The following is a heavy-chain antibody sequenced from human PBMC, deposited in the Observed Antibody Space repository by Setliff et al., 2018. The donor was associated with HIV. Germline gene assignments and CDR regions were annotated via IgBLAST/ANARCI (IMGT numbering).Heavy chain of an antibody. J-gene: IGHJ4*02. V-gene: IGHV1-2*02. CDR3: SRDSISRDYYFDY. CDR1: GYTFTGYY. CDR2: INTNSGGT. D-gene: IGHD6-6*01. Sequence: GASVKVSCKASGYTFTGYYMHWVRQAPGQGLEWMGWINTNSGGTNDAQKFQGRVTMTRDTSISTADMELSRLRSDDTAVYYCSRDSISRDYYFDYWGQGTLVTVSS.